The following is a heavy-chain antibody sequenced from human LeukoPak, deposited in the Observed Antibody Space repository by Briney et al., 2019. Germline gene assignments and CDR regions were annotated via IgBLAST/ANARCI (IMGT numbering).Heavy chain of an antibody. J-gene: IGHJ6*02. V-gene: IGHV4-4*07. CDR1: GGSISSYY. Sequence: SETLSLTCTVSGGSISSYYWSCIRQPAGKGLEWIGHIYTSRSTNYNPSLKSRVTMSVDTPKNQFSPRLRYVPAADTAVYYCAREGPNLYSCSRAPIPHYYYCGMDVWGHATTVTVSS. CDR2: IYTSRST. CDR3: AREGPNLYSCSRAPIPHYYYCGMDV. D-gene: IGHD6-13*01.